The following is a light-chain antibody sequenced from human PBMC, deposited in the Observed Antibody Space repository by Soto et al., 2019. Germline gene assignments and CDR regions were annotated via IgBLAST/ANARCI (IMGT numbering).Light chain of an antibody. CDR2: AAS. V-gene: IGKV1-39*01. J-gene: IGKJ1*01. CDR1: QSMSSY. Sequence: EIQMTQSPSSLSASVGDRVTITCRASQSMSSYLNWYQQKPGKAPKLLIYAASSLQSGVPSRFSGNGSGTDFTLTISSLQPEDFGTYYCQQSYSTPQTFGQGTKVEI. CDR3: QQSYSTPQT.